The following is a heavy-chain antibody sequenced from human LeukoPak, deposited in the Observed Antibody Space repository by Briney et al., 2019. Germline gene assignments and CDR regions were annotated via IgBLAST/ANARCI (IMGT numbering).Heavy chain of an antibody. CDR2: IIPIFGTA. D-gene: IGHD3-3*01. Sequence: SVKVSCKASGGTFSSYAISWVRQAPGQGLEWMGGIIPIFGTANYAQKFQGRVTITTDESTSTAYMELSSLRSEDTAVYYCARTTRRITIFGVVEDAFDIWGQGTMVTVSS. CDR1: GGTFSSYA. J-gene: IGHJ3*02. V-gene: IGHV1-69*05. CDR3: ARTTRRITIFGVVEDAFDI.